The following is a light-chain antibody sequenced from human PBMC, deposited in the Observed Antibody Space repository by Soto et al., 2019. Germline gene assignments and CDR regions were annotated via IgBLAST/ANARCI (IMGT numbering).Light chain of an antibody. CDR3: RSYAGSNNFVV. V-gene: IGLV2-8*01. CDR1: SSDVGGYNY. CDR2: EVS. J-gene: IGLJ2*01. Sequence: QSALTQPPSASGSPGQSVTISCTGTSSDVGGYNYVSWYQQHPGKAPKLMIYEVSKRPSGVPDRFSGSKSGNTASLTVSGLQAEDEAAYYCRSYAGSNNFVVFGGGTKLTVL.